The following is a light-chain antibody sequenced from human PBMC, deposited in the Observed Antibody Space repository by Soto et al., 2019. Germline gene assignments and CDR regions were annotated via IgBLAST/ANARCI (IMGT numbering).Light chain of an antibody. CDR2: EVN. V-gene: IGLV2-14*01. J-gene: IGLJ1*01. CDR1: SSDVGGNDY. Sequence: QSALTQPASVSGSPGQSVTISCTGASSDVGGNDYVSWYQQHPGKAPKLILYEVNNRPSGVSNHFSGPKSGNTASLIISGLQADDEADYYCSSYSTTSTLVFGSGTKVTVL. CDR3: SSYSTTSTLV.